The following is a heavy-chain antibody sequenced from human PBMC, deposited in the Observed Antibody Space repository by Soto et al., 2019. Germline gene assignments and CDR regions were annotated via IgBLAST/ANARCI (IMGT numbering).Heavy chain of an antibody. Sequence: GESLKISCAASGFTFSSYSMNWVRQAPGKGLEWVSSISSSSSYIYYADSVKGRFTISRDNAKNSLYLQMNSLRAEDTAVYYCAREGYCSSTSCYEDAFDIWGQGTMVTVSS. D-gene: IGHD2-2*01. V-gene: IGHV3-21*01. CDR3: AREGYCSSTSCYEDAFDI. J-gene: IGHJ3*02. CDR2: ISSSSSYI. CDR1: GFTFSSYS.